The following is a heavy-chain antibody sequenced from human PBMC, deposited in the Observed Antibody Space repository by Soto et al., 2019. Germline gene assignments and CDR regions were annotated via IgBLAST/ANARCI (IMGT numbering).Heavy chain of an antibody. V-gene: IGHV1-8*01. CDR3: ARRTKRDRILDY. CDR2: MNHNSGNT. Sequence: QVQLVQSGAEVKKPGASVKVSCKASGYTFTSYDINWVRQATGQGLEWMGWMNHNSGNTGYAQKFQGRVTMTRNTSISTAYMELNSLRSEDTAVYYCARRTKRDRILDYWGQGTLVTVSS. J-gene: IGHJ4*02. D-gene: IGHD3-3*01. CDR1: GYTFTSYD.